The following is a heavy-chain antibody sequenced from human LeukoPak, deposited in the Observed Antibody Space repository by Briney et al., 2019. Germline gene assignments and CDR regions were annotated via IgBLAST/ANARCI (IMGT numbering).Heavy chain of an antibody. CDR1: GFTFSSYG. Sequence: GGSLRLSCAASGFTFSSYGMHWVRQAPGKGLEWVAVIWYDGSNKYYADSVKGRFTISRDNSKNTLYLQMNSLRAEDTAVHYCARERMGRYYSDYWGQGTLVTVSS. J-gene: IGHJ4*02. CDR3: ARERMGRYYSDY. D-gene: IGHD1-26*01. V-gene: IGHV3-33*01. CDR2: IWYDGSNK.